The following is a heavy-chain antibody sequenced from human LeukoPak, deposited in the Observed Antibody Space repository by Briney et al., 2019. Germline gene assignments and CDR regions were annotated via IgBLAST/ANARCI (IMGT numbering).Heavy chain of an antibody. CDR2: IYIRGST. J-gene: IGHJ5*02. V-gene: IGHV4-61*02. D-gene: IGHD1-1*01. CDR3: ARDRQLLEPSFDP. CDR1: GGSIASGNYY. Sequence: RPSETLSLTCTVSGGSIASGNYYWNWIRQPAGKRLEWIGRIYIRGSTNYNPSLESRVTISIDTSKNQFYLKLTSVAAADTAVYYCARDRQLLEPSFDPWGQGTLVTVSS.